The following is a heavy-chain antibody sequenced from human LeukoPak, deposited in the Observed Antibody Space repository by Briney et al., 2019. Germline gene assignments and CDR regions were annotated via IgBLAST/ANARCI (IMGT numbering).Heavy chain of an antibody. CDR3: ARDQDGMGTTMDL. CDR2: ITSDGSST. Sequence: GGSLRLSCAASGFSFSRYWMHWVRQAPGEGLMWVSRITSDGSSTWYADSVKGRFTISRDNARNTLSLQMSSLGVEDTALYYCARDQDGMGTTMDLWGQGTQVIVSS. V-gene: IGHV3-74*01. D-gene: IGHD1-1*01. J-gene: IGHJ4*02. CDR1: GFSFSRYW.